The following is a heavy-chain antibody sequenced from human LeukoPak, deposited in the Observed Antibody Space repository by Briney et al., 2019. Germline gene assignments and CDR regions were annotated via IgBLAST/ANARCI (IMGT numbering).Heavy chain of an antibody. V-gene: IGHV3-11*05. CDR1: GFTFSAYY. D-gene: IGHD4-17*01. Sequence: GGSLILSCAASGFTFSAYYMSWIRQAPGKGLEWVSYITSGSLYTNYADSVKGRFTISRDNAKNSLYLQMNSLRAEDTAVYYCARGMYDYGDSLATSYFDFWGRGALVTVSS. J-gene: IGHJ4*02. CDR3: ARGMYDYGDSLATSYFDF. CDR2: ITSGSLYT.